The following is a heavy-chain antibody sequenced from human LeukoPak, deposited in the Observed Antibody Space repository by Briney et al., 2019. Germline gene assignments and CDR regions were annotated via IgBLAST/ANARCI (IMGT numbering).Heavy chain of an antibody. CDR3: ARDLMGAYNWFDP. J-gene: IGHJ5*02. Sequence: GASVKVSCKASGYTFTSYGISWVRQAPGQGLEWMGWISAYNGNTNYPQKFQGRVTMTRDMSTSTVYMELSSLRSEDTAVYYCARDLMGAYNWFDPWGQGTLVTVSS. CDR2: ISAYNGNT. CDR1: GYTFTSYG. V-gene: IGHV1-18*01. D-gene: IGHD1-26*01.